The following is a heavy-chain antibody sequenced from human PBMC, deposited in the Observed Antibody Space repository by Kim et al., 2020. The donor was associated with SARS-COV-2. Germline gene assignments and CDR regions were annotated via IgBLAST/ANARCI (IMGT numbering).Heavy chain of an antibody. CDR3: TKEVTFCRGYSCYGEDV. J-gene: IGHJ6*02. Sequence: GGSLRLSCTVSGFTIGTYAINWVRQAPGKGLEWVALSGSRDATVYAEHVKGRFTISRDSSRDTLHLQMNSLRVEDTAIYYCTKEVTFCRGYSCYGEDVWGQGTAVTVSS. V-gene: IGHV3-23*01. D-gene: IGHD3-3*01. CDR2: SGSRDAT. CDR1: GFTIGTYA.